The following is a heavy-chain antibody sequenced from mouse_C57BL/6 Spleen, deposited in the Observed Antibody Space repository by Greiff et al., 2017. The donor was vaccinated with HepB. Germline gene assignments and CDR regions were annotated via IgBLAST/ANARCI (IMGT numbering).Heavy chain of an antibody. CDR3: ARWDYDYWYFDV. CDR2: IHPNSGST. V-gene: IGHV1-64*01. CDR1: GYTFTSYW. J-gene: IGHJ1*03. Sequence: VQLKQPGAELVKPGASVKLSCKASGYTFTSYWMHWVKQRPGQGLEWIGMIHPNSGSTNYNEKFKSKATLTVDKSSSTAYMQLSSLTSEDSAVYYCARWDYDYWYFDVWGTGTTVTVSS. D-gene: IGHD2-4*01.